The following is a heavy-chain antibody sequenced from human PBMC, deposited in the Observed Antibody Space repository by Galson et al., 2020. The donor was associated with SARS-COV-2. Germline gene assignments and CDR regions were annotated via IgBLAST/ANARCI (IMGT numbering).Heavy chain of an antibody. D-gene: IGHD3-16*01. J-gene: IGHJ4*02. Sequence: SETLSLTCTVSIGSISGYFWSWIRQPAGREPEWIGRIYSTGSYNYNPSLKSRVTMSIDTSKKQFSLKLNSVTAADTAVYYCAGDNGGYFEYWGQGTLVTVAS. V-gene: IGHV4-4*07. CDR1: IGSISGYF. CDR3: AGDNGGYFEY. CDR2: IYSTGSY.